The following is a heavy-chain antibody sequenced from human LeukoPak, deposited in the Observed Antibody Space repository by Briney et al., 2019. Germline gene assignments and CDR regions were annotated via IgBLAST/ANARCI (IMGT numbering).Heavy chain of an antibody. CDR1: GGTFSSYA. CDR2: ITPIFGTA. J-gene: IGHJ4*02. CDR3: ARDVSVSTGIGTTGTWD. V-gene: IGHV1-69*05. Sequence: GASVKVSCKASGGTFSSYAISWVRQAPGQGLEWMGGITPIFGTANYAQKFQGRVTITTDESTSTAYMELSSLRSEDTAVYYCARDVSVSTGIGTTGTWDWGQGTLVTVSS. D-gene: IGHD1-1*01.